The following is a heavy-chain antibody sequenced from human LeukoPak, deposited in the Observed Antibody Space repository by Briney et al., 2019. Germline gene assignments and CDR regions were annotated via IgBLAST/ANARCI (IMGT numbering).Heavy chain of an antibody. CDR2: IYYRGNT. D-gene: IGHD6-6*01. CDR1: GGSVSIGSYY. V-gene: IGHV4-61*01. CDR3: ARGGAARLHFQN. J-gene: IGHJ1*01. Sequence: PSETLSLTCTVSGGSVSIGSYYWSWIRQPPGKRLEWIGYIYYRGNTNYNPSLQSRVSISIDTSKSQFSLKLSSVTAADTGVYYCARGGAARLHFQNWGQGTLVTVSS.